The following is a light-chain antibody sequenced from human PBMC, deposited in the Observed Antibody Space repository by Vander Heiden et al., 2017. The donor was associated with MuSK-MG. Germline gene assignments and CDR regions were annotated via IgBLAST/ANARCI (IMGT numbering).Light chain of an antibody. V-gene: IGKV3-11*01. CDR2: DAA. CDR3: QQRSNWPPYT. Sequence: IVLTQSPATLSLSPGERATLSCRASQSVSSYLAWYQQKPGQAPRLLIYDAANRATGIPARCSGSGAGTDFTLTISSREPEDFAVYYCQQRSNWPPYTFGQGTKLEIK. CDR1: QSVSSY. J-gene: IGKJ2*01.